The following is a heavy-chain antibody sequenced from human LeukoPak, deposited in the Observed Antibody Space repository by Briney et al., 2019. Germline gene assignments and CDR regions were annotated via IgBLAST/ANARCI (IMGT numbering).Heavy chain of an antibody. CDR2: ISGSGGST. CDR1: GFTFSSYA. D-gene: IGHD3-10*01. J-gene: IGHJ4*02. CDR3: AKSRVLLWFGELD. V-gene: IGHV3-23*01. Sequence: GGSLRLSCAASGFTFSSYAMSWVRQAPGKGLEWVSAISGSGGSTYYADSVKGRFTISRDNSKNTLYLQMNSLRAEDTAVHYCAKSRVLLWFGELDWGQGTLVTVSS.